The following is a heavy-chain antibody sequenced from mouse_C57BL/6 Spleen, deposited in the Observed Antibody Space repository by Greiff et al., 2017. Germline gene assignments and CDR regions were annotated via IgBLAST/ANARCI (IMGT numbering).Heavy chain of an antibody. CDR1: GYTFTDYY. J-gene: IGHJ2*01. CDR3: ARGLYYGSSRIYFDY. Sequence: QVQLKQSGPELVKPGASVKISCKASGYTFTDYYINWVKQRPGQGLEWIGWIFPGSGSTYYNEKFKGKATLTVDKSSSTAYMLLSSLTSEDSAVYFCARGLYYGSSRIYFDYWGQGTTLTVSS. D-gene: IGHD1-1*01. CDR2: IFPGSGST. V-gene: IGHV1-75*01.